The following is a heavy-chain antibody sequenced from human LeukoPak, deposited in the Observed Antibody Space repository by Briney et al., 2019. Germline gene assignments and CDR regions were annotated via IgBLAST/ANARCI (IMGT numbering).Heavy chain of an antibody. CDR2: INPNSGGT. CDR3: AREGDIVVVPAAKRGWFDP. V-gene: IGHV1-2*02. D-gene: IGHD2-2*01. J-gene: IGHJ5*02. Sequence: ASVKVSCKASGYTFTGYYMHWVRQAPGQGLEWMGWINPNSGGTNYAQKFQGRVTMTRDTSISTAYMGLSRLRSDDTAVYYCAREGDIVVVPAAKRGWFDPWGQGTLVTVSS. CDR1: GYTFTGYY.